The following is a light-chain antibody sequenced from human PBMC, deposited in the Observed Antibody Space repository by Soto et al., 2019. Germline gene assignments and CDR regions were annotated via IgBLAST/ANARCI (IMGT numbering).Light chain of an antibody. CDR1: SSDVGGYNY. Sequence: QSALTQPPSASGSPGQSVTISCTGSSSDVGGYNYVSWYQQHPGKAPKLVLYEVSERPSGVPDRFSGSKSGNTASLTVSGLQAGDEADYYCTSYAGSNNVLFGGGTKLTVL. V-gene: IGLV2-8*01. J-gene: IGLJ2*01. CDR3: TSYAGSNNVL. CDR2: EVS.